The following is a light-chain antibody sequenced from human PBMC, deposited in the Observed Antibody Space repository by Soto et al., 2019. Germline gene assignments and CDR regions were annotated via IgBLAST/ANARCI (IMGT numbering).Light chain of an antibody. V-gene: IGLV7-43*01. CDR3: LLYYGSPQPNWV. J-gene: IGLJ3*02. Sequence: QAVGTQEPSLTVSPGGTVTLTCASSTGPVTSGYYPNWFQQKPGQAPRPLIYSTTNKHSWPPARFSGSLLGGKAALTLSGVQPEDEAEYYCLLYYGSPQPNWVFGGGTKVTVL. CDR1: TGPVTSGYY. CDR2: STT.